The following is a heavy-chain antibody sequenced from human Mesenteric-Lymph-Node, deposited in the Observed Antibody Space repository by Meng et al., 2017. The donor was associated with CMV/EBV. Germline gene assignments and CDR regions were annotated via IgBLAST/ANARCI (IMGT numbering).Heavy chain of an antibody. V-gene: IGHV3-23*01. CDR2: ISGSGAST. Sequence: FSSYAMSWVRQAPGKGLEWVSAISGSGASTHYADSVKGRFTISRDNSKNTLYLQMNSLRAEDTAVYYCAKAQMIVRGIIITYWYFDLWGRGTLVTVSS. J-gene: IGHJ2*01. CDR1: FSSYA. CDR3: AKAQMIVRGIIITYWYFDL. D-gene: IGHD3-10*01.